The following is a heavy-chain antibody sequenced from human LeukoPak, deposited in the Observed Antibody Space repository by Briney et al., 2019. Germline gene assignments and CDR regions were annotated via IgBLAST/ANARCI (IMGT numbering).Heavy chain of an antibody. V-gene: IGHV3-7*03. CDR1: GFTFSSSW. CDR2: IKQDGSEK. CDR3: ARDNPPDY. Sequence: GGSLRLSCVASGFTFSSSWMSWVRQAPGKGLEWVANIKQDGSEKSYVESVRGRFTISRDNAKNSLYLQLNSLRAEDTALYYCARDNPPDYWGQGTLVTVPS. J-gene: IGHJ4*02.